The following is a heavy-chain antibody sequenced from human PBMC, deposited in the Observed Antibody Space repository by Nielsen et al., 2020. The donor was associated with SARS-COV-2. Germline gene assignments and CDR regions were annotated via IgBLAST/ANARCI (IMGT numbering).Heavy chain of an antibody. Sequence: SETLSLTCTVSGGSISSYYWSWIRQPPGKGLEWIGSIYYSGSTYYNPSLKSRVTISVDTSKNQFSLKLSSVTAADTAVYYCAGRAITFGGVIAPRLDWFDPWGQGTLVTVSS. CDR1: GGSISSYY. J-gene: IGHJ5*02. CDR2: IYYSGST. CDR3: AGRAITFGGVIAPRLDWFDP. V-gene: IGHV4-39*01. D-gene: IGHD3-16*02.